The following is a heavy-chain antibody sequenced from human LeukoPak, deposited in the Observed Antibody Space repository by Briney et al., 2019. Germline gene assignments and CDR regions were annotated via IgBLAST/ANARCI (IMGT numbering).Heavy chain of an antibody. Sequence: KPSETLSLTCTVSGGPISSYYWSWIRQPPGKGLEWIGDIYYSGSTNYNPSLKSRVTISVDTSKNQFSLKLSSVTAADTAVYYCARGYYDSSGYYPIPFDYWGQGTLVTVSS. D-gene: IGHD3-22*01. J-gene: IGHJ4*02. CDR2: IYYSGST. CDR1: GGPISSYY. V-gene: IGHV4-59*01. CDR3: ARGYYDSSGYYPIPFDY.